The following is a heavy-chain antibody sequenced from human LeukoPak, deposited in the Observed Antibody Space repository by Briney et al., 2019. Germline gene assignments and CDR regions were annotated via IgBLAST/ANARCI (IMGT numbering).Heavy chain of an antibody. V-gene: IGHV3-11*01. CDR3: ARDLSIGVLYYAMDV. CDR2: ISSGDSAI. J-gene: IGHJ6*02. Sequence: GGSLRLSCAASGFTFSDYYMTWIRQAPGKGLEWVSYISSGDSAIYYADPVKGRFTISRDNAKNSLYLQMNSLRAEDTAVYYCARDLSIGVLYYAMDVWGQGTTVTVSS. D-gene: IGHD6-6*01. CDR1: GFTFSDYY.